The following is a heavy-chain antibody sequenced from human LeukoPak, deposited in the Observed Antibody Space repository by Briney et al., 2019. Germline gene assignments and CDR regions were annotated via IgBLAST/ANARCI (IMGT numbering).Heavy chain of an antibody. Sequence: ASVKVSCKASGYTFTSYYMHWVRQAPGHGLEWMGIINPSGGSTSYAQKFQARVTMTKATSTSTVYMELSSLRSEDKAVYYCAREKVVEFVHSSNWYDGSYFDYWGQGTLVTVSS. J-gene: IGHJ4*02. D-gene: IGHD6-13*01. CDR2: INPSGGST. V-gene: IGHV1-46*01. CDR3: AREKVVEFVHSSNWYDGSYFDY. CDR1: GYTFTSYY.